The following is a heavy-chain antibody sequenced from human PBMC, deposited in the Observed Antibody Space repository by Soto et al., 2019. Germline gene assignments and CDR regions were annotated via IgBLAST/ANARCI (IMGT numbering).Heavy chain of an antibody. Sequence: PGGSLRLSCAVSGFTFSNYYIHWVRHAPGKGLEWVSSIRSGRDTFYADSVKGRFSISRDDATSSVSLQMNSLRGEDTAVYFCAREETAWPLAYGLDVWGQGTTVTVSS. J-gene: IGHJ6*02. D-gene: IGHD2-21*02. V-gene: IGHV3-21*01. CDR2: IRSGRDT. CDR3: AREETAWPLAYGLDV. CDR1: GFTFSNYY.